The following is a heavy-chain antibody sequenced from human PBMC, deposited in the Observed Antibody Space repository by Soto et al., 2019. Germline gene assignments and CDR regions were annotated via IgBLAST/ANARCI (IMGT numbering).Heavy chain of an antibody. J-gene: IGHJ5*01. Sequence: QVQLVQSGAEVKKPGSSVKVSCKASGGTFSSYAISWVRQAPGQGLEWMGGIIPIFGTANYAQKFQGRVTSTADESTSTAYMELSSLRSEDTAVYYFAENHVLRFLEWLPDNWFDSWGQGTLVTVSS. CDR2: IIPIFGTA. CDR3: AENHVLRFLEWLPDNWFDS. V-gene: IGHV1-69*01. CDR1: GGTFSSYA. D-gene: IGHD3-3*01.